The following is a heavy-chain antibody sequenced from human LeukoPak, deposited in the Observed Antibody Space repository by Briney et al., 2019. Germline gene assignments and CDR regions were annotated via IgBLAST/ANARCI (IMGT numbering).Heavy chain of an antibody. CDR2: ISYDGSNK. Sequence: PGGSLRLSCAASGFTFSNYAMHWVRQAPGKGLEWVAVISYDGSNKYYADSVKGRFTISRDNSKNTLYLQMNSLRAEDTAVYYCAREGDYYDSSGYYETLDYWGQGTLVTVSS. J-gene: IGHJ4*02. CDR3: AREGDYYDSSGYYETLDY. CDR1: GFTFSNYA. D-gene: IGHD3-22*01. V-gene: IGHV3-30*01.